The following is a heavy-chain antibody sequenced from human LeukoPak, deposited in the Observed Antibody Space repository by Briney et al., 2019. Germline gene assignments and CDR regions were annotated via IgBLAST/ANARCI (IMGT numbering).Heavy chain of an antibody. D-gene: IGHD5-24*01. V-gene: IGHV1-18*01. CDR1: GYTFTSYG. CDR3: ARVLTVEMATIPTFSDY. Sequence: ASVKVSCKASGYTFTSYGISWVRQAPGQGLEWMGWISAYNGNTNYAQKLQGRVTMTTDTSTSTAYMELRSLRSDDTAVYYCARVLTVEMATIPTFSDYWGQGTLVTVSS. CDR2: ISAYNGNT. J-gene: IGHJ4*02.